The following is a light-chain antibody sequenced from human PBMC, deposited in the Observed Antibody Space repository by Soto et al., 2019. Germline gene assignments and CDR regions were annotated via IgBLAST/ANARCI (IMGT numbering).Light chain of an antibody. J-gene: IGKJ4*01. CDR3: QQYNVWALT. CDR2: VAS. V-gene: IGKV3-15*01. Sequence: EIVMTQSPATLSVSPGERATLSCRASQSVSSNLAWYQQKPGQTPKLLIYVASTRATGIPARVSGSGSGTEFTLTISSLESEDFAVYYCQQYNVWALTFGGGTKVEFK. CDR1: QSVSSN.